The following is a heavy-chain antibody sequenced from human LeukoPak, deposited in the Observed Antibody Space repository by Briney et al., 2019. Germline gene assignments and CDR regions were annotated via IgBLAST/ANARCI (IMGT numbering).Heavy chain of an antibody. J-gene: IGHJ5*02. Sequence: ELVSSITANAHTTYYGESVKARFTVSRDNSKNALYLQMTSLRAEDTAIYSCALGSDCSSWGQGTLVTVSS. D-gene: IGHD3-10*01. CDR3: ALGSDCSS. CDR2: ITANAHTT. V-gene: IGHV3-23*01.